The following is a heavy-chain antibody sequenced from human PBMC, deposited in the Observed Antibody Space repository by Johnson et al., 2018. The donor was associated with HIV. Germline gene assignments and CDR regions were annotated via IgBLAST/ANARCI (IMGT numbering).Heavy chain of an antibody. J-gene: IGHJ3*02. V-gene: IGHV3-11*04. Sequence: QVQLVESGGGLVQPGRSLRLSCAASGFTFSDYYMSWIRQAPGKGLEWVSYISSSGSTIYYADSVKGRFTISRDNAKNTLFLEMNSLRAEDTAVYYCAREFGDLRAFDIWGQGTMVTVSS. D-gene: IGHD3-16*01. CDR3: AREFGDLRAFDI. CDR1: GFTFSDYY. CDR2: ISSSGSTI.